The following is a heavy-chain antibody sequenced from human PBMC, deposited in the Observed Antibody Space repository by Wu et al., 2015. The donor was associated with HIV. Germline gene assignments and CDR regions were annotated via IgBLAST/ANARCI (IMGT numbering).Heavy chain of an antibody. D-gene: IGHD5-12*01. CDR1: GDTFSRFG. J-gene: IGHJ4*02. Sequence: QVQLVQSGAEVKKPGSSVKVSCKASGDTFSRFGINWVRQAPGQGLEWMGAIIPFFGTTNYAQKFQGRVTITTDESATTAYMELSSLRSDDTAVYYCARVSGYDFVSSPYFDYWGQGTLVTVSS. V-gene: IGHV1-69*05. CDR3: ARVSGYDFVSSPYFDY. CDR2: IIPFFGTT.